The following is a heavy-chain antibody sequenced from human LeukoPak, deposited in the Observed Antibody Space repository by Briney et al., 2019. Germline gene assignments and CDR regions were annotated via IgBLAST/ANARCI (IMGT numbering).Heavy chain of an antibody. Sequence: QSGGSLRLSGAASGFTFSSYWMHWVRQAPGKGLVWVSRINSDGSSTSYADSVKGRFTISRDNAKNTLYLQMNSLRAEDTAVYYCARGGGYSYAPFDYWGQGTLVTVSS. D-gene: IGHD5-18*01. CDR1: GFTFSSYW. J-gene: IGHJ4*02. CDR2: INSDGSST. CDR3: ARGGGYSYAPFDY. V-gene: IGHV3-74*01.